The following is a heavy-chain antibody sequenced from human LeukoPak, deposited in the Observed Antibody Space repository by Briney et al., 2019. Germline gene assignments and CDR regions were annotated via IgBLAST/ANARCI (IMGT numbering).Heavy chain of an antibody. Sequence: PGGSLRLSCAASGFPFSIYGMHWVRQAPGKGLEWVAVIWNDAITDYYIDSVKGRFTVSRDNSKNTLYLQMNSLRVDDTAAYYCARDLSLDTALGMYIFDFRGQGTLVTVSS. CDR3: ARDLSLDTALGMYIFDF. CDR1: GFPFSIYG. CDR2: IWNDAITD. D-gene: IGHD5-18*01. J-gene: IGHJ4*02. V-gene: IGHV3-33*01.